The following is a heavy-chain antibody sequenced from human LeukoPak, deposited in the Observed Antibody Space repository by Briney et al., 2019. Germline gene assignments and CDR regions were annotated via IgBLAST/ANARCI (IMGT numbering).Heavy chain of an antibody. CDR2: IYYSGST. V-gene: IGHV4-59*01. Sequence: SETLSLTCTVSGGSISSYYWSWIRQPPGKGPEWIGYIYYSGSTNYNPSLKSRVTISVDTSKNQFSLKLSSVTAADTAVYYCARDGSDYASGYFDYWGQGTLVTVSS. CDR1: GGSISSYY. D-gene: IGHD4-17*01. J-gene: IGHJ4*02. CDR3: ARDGSDYASGYFDY.